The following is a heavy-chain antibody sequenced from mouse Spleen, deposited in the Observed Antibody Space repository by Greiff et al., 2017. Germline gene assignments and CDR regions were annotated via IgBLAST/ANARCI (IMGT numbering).Heavy chain of an antibody. V-gene: IGHV5-17*01. CDR3: ARDYYGSSPFFDY. CDR1: GFTFSDYG. J-gene: IGHJ2*01. CDR2: ISSGSSTI. Sequence: EVKLVESGGGLVKPGGSLKLSCAASGFTFSDYGMHWVRQAPEKGLEWVAYISSGSSTIYYADTVKGRFTISRDNAKNTLFLQMTSLRSEDTAMYYCARDYYGSSPFFDYWGQGTTLTVSS. D-gene: IGHD1-1*01.